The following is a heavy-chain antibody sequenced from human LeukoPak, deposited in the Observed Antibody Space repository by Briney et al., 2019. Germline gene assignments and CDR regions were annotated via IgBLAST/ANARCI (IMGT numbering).Heavy chain of an antibody. Sequence: SETLSLTCTVSGGSISSYYWSWIRQPPGKGLEWIGYIYYSGSTNYNPSLKSRVTISVDTSKNQFSLKLSSVTAADTAVYYCARVEGSALEWLMAHSMDVWGKGTTVTVSS. CDR2: IYYSGST. CDR3: ARVEGSALEWLMAHSMDV. D-gene: IGHD3-3*01. J-gene: IGHJ6*04. CDR1: GGSISSYY. V-gene: IGHV4-59*01.